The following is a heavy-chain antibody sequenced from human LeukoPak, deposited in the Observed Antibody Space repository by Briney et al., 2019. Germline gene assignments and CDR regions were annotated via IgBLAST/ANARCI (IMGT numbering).Heavy chain of an antibody. V-gene: IGHV4-34*01. J-gene: IGHJ4*02. Sequence: PSETLSLTCAVYGGSFSGYYWSWIRQPPGKGLEWIGEINHSGSTNYNPSLESRVTISVDTSKNQFSLKLSSVTAADTAVYYCARGGRYYGSGRHNANFDYWGQGTLVTVSS. CDR3: ARGGRYYGSGRHNANFDY. CDR1: GGSFSGYY. CDR2: INHSGST. D-gene: IGHD3-10*01.